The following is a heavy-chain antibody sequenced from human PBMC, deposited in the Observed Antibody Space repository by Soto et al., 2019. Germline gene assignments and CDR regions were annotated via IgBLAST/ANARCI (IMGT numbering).Heavy chain of an antibody. Sequence: QVQLVESGGGVVQPGRSLRLSCAASGFTFSSYGMHWVRQAPGKGLEWVAVIWYDGSNKYYADSVKGRFTISRDNSKNTLYLQMNSLRAEDTAVYYCARGPWRVTTAGMDVWGQGTTVTVSS. D-gene: IGHD4-17*01. CDR2: IWYDGSNK. J-gene: IGHJ6*02. CDR1: GFTFSSYG. CDR3: ARGPWRVTTAGMDV. V-gene: IGHV3-33*01.